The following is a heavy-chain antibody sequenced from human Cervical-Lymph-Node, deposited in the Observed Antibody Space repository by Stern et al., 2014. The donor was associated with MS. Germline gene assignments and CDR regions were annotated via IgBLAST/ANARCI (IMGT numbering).Heavy chain of an antibody. D-gene: IGHD2-15*01. CDR2: ILPILGLP. Sequence: VQLVESGAEVKKPGSSVNVSCKASGGTFDSSYAITWMRQAPGQGLEWQGRILPILGLPNYAQKFQGRFTITADTSTSTAYMELSSLRSEDTAVYYCARGVVSNRAAATLHNLFDPWGRGTLVTVSS. CDR3: ARGVVSNRAAATLHNLFDP. J-gene: IGHJ5*02. CDR1: GGTFDSSYA. V-gene: IGHV1-69*09.